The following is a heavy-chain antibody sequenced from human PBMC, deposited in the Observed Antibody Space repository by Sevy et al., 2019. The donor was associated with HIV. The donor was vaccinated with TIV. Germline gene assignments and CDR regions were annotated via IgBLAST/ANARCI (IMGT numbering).Heavy chain of an antibody. D-gene: IGHD1-1*01. CDR2: IKNENEGGTT. CDR1: GFPFSDAW. V-gene: IGHV3-15*01. J-gene: IGHJ3*01. Sequence: GGSLRLSCAASGFPFSDAWMNWVRQAPGNGLEWVGLIKNENEGGTTDYAAPVKGRFTISRDDSKNTLFLQMSSLKTEDIVIYDCTTDWGSVTTWGRAFGLWGQGKMVT. CDR3: TTDWGSVTTWGRAFGL.